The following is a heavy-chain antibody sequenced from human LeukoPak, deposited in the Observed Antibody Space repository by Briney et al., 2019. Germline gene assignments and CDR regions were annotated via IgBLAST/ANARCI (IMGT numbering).Heavy chain of an antibody. CDR1: GASISTNSYY. V-gene: IGHV4-61*01. Sequence: KSSETLSLTCTVSGASISTNSYYWSWIRQPPGKGLEWIGYIYYSGSTYYNSSLKSRVTISLDTSRNQFSLKLSSVTAADTAVYYCARQLGDRLLFDYWGQGTLVTVSS. CDR3: ARQLGDRLLFDY. D-gene: IGHD2-21*01. CDR2: IYYSGST. J-gene: IGHJ4*02.